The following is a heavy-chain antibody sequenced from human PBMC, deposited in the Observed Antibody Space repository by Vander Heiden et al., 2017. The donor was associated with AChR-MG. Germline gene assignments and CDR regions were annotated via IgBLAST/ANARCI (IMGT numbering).Heavy chain of an antibody. Sequence: QVQLQQWGAGLLKPSETLSLTCAVYGGSFSGDYWSWIRQPPGKGLEWIGEINHSGSTNYNPSLKSRVTISVDTSKNQFSLKLSSVTAADTAVYYCARRAVDTAMVPPHFDYWGQGTLVTVSS. CDR3: ARRAVDTAMVPPHFDY. CDR1: GGSFSGDY. V-gene: IGHV4-34*01. CDR2: INHSGST. D-gene: IGHD5-18*01. J-gene: IGHJ4*02.